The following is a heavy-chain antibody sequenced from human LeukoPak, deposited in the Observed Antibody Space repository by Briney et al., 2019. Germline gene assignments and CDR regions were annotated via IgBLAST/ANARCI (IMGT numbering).Heavy chain of an antibody. V-gene: IGHV3-73*01. CDR1: GFTFSGSA. CDR3: TRQASAAAGNYGVDY. Sequence: QPGGSLRLSCAASGFTFSGSAMHWVRQASGKGLEWVGRIRSKANSYATAYAASVKGRFTISRDDSKNTAYLQMNSLKTEDTAVYYCTRQASAAAGNYGVDYWGQGTLVTVSS. CDR2: IRSKANSYAT. J-gene: IGHJ4*02. D-gene: IGHD6-13*01.